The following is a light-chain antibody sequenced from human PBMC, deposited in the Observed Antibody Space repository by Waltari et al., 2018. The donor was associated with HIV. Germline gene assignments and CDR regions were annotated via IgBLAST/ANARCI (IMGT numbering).Light chain of an antibody. J-gene: IGLJ2*01. Sequence: QSVLTQPPSVSGAPGQRVTIPCTGSNSNTGAGYDAHWYQQLPGSAPKLLMFDNRKRPSGVPDRFSGSKSGTSASLVITGLQAADEAVYYCQSYDNSLSNVVFGGGTKLIVL. V-gene: IGLV1-40*01. CDR2: DNR. CDR3: QSYDNSLSNVV. CDR1: NSNTGAGYD.